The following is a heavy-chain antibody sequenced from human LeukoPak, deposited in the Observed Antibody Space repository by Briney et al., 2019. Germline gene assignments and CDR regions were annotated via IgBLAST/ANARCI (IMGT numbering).Heavy chain of an antibody. CDR1: SVSISSNNYY. CDR3: ARREDGRYTIDY. Sequence: SETLSLTCSVSSVSISSNNYYWGWIRQPPGKGLEWIGYIYYSGSTYYNPSLKSRVTISVDTSKNQFSLKLSSATAADTAVYYCARREDGRYTIDYWGQGTLVTVSS. J-gene: IGHJ4*02. CDR2: IYYSGST. V-gene: IGHV4-39*01. D-gene: IGHD5-24*01.